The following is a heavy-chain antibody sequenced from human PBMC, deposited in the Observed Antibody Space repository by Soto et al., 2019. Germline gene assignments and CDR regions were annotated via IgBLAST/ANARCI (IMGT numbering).Heavy chain of an antibody. Sequence: QVQLAESGGGVVQPGRSLRLSCAASGFTFSSYGMHLVRQAPGKGLEWVAVISYDGSNKYYADSVKGRFTISRDNSKNTLYLQMNSLRAEDTAVYYCATEELDYWGQGTLVTVSS. V-gene: IGHV3-30*03. CDR3: ATEELDY. CDR2: ISYDGSNK. D-gene: IGHD4-17*01. CDR1: GFTFSSYG. J-gene: IGHJ4*02.